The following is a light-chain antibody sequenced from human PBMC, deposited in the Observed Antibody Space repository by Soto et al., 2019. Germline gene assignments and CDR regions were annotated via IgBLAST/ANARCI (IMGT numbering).Light chain of an antibody. J-gene: IGLJ3*02. V-gene: IGLV2-14*01. CDR1: SSDVGGYDF. Sequence: QSALTQPASVSGSPGQSITISCTGTSSDVGGYDFVSWYQQHPGKAPKLMIYDVNNRPSGVSNRFSGSKSGSTASLTISGLQADDEADYYCSSYTKGGTWVFGGGTKLTVL. CDR2: DVN. CDR3: SSYTKGGTWV.